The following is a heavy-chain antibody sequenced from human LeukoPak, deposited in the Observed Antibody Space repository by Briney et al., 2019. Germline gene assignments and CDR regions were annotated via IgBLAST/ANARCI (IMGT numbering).Heavy chain of an antibody. CDR3: ASLGATTIHYYGMDV. D-gene: IGHD1-26*01. J-gene: IGHJ6*02. CDR1: GYTFTDYY. CDR2: INPISGGT. V-gene: IGHV1-2*02. Sequence: ASVKVSCKASGYTFTDYYLHWVRQAPGQGLEWMGWINPISGGTNYAQKFQGSVTMTGDTSITTAYMELSSLRSDDTAVYYCASLGATTIHYYGMDVWGQGTTVTVSS.